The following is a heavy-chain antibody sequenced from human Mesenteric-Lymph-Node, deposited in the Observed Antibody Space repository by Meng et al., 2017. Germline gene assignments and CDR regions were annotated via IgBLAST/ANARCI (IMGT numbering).Heavy chain of an antibody. Sequence: GESLKISCAVSGFRFSSHPMHWVRQAPGKGLEWLAAISYDGANKDYADSVKGRLTISRDNSKSTLFLQMNSVRAEDTGFYYCARVSSSPSIFDSWGQGTLVTVSS. D-gene: IGHD6-13*01. CDR1: GFRFSSHP. CDR2: ISYDGANK. CDR3: ARVSSSPSIFDS. V-gene: IGHV3-30*04. J-gene: IGHJ4*02.